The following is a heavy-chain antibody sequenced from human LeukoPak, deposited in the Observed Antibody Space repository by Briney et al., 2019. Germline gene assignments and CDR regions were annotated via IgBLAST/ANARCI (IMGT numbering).Heavy chain of an antibody. D-gene: IGHD2-2*01. CDR1: GFTFSSYA. J-gene: IGHJ5*02. CDR2: ISSSGSFI. CDR3: ARVVTAAWDWFDP. V-gene: IGHV3-21*01. Sequence: GGSLRLSCAASGFTFSSYAMSWVRQAPGKGLEWVSAISSSGSFIYYADSVKGRLTTSRDNAKNSLYLQMNSLRADDTAVYYCARVVTAAWDWFDPWGQGTLVTVSS.